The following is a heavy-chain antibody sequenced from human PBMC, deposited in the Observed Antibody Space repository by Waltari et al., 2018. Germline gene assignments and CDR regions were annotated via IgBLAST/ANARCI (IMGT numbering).Heavy chain of an antibody. V-gene: IGHV1-69*10. CDR3: ARDSRDGYNWDYYYYMDV. Sequence: QVQLVQSGAEVKKPGSSVKVSCKASGGTFSSYAISWVRQARVQGLEWMGGIIPILGIANYAQKFQGRVTITADKSTSTAYMELSSLRSEDTAVYYCARDSRDGYNWDYYYYMDVWGKGTTVTVSS. CDR2: IIPILGIA. CDR1: GGTFSSYA. J-gene: IGHJ6*03. D-gene: IGHD5-12*01.